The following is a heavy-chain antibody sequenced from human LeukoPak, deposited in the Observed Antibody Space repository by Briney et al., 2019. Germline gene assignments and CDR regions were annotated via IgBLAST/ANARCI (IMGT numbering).Heavy chain of an antibody. D-gene: IGHD4-17*01. CDR1: GGSISSYY. CDR3: ARHSPRGDGGLPFDY. Sequence: SETLSLTCTVSGGSISSYYWSWIRQPPGKGLERIGYIYSSGNTNYNPSLRSRVTISVDTSKNHFSLKPSSVTAADTAVYYCARHSPRGDGGLPFDYWGQGTLVTVSS. J-gene: IGHJ4*02. CDR2: IYSSGNT. V-gene: IGHV4-59*01.